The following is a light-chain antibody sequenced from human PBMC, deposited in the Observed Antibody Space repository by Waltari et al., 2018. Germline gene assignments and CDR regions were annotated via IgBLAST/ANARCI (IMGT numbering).Light chain of an antibody. CDR1: QSLLHSNGNTY. CDR2: GGS. V-gene: IGKV2-40*01. Sequence: IVMTQTLPSLPITPGEPAPISCSSSQSLLHSNGNTYLHWYLQKPGQSPQLLIYGGSNRASGVPDRFSGSGSGTDFTLKISKVEAEDVGVYYCVQAIAFPWTFGQGTKVEIK. CDR3: VQAIAFPWT. J-gene: IGKJ1*01.